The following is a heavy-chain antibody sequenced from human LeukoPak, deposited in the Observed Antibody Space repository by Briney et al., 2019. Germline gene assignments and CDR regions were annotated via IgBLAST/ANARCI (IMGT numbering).Heavy chain of an antibody. V-gene: IGHV4-34*01. D-gene: IGHD3-22*01. CDR1: GGSFSGYY. J-gene: IGHJ4*02. CDR2: INHSGST. CDR3: ARRRTYYYDSSGYRTFDY. Sequence: PSETLSLTCAVYGGSFSGYYWSWLRQPPGKGLEWIGEINHSGSTNYNPSPKSRVTISVDTSKNQFSLKLSSVTAADTAVYYCARRRTYYYDSSGYRTFDYWGQGTLVTVSS.